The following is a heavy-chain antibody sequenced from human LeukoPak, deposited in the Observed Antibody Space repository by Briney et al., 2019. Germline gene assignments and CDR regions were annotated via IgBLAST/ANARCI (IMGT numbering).Heavy chain of an antibody. D-gene: IGHD3-3*01. V-gene: IGHV1-69*13. Sequence: SVKVSCKASGGTFSSYAISWVRQAPGQGLEWMGGIIPIFGTANYAQKFQGRVTITADESTSTAYMELSSLRSEDTAVYYCARGRYYDFWSGFGYWGQGTLVTVSS. J-gene: IGHJ4*02. CDR1: GGTFSSYA. CDR3: ARGRYYDFWSGFGY. CDR2: IIPIFGTA.